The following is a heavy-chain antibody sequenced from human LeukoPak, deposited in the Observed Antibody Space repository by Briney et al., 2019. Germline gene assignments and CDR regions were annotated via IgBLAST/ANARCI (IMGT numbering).Heavy chain of an antibody. J-gene: IGHJ3*02. V-gene: IGHV3-66*01. CDR3: ARASGSGAAGAFNI. D-gene: IGHD1-26*01. CDR2: IYSGGST. CDR1: GFTVSSNY. Sequence: GGSLRLSCAASGFTVSSNYMSWVRQAPGKGLEWVSVIYSGGSTYYADSVKGRFTISRDNSKNTLYLQMNSLRAEDTAVYYCARASGSGAAGAFNIWGQGTMVTVSS.